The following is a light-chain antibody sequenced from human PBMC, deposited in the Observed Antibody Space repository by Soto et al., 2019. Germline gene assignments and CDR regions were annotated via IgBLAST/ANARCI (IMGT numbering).Light chain of an antibody. V-gene: IGKV3-20*01. CDR3: QRYNNWTLT. CDR1: QSVSSSY. J-gene: IGKJ4*01. CDR2: GAS. Sequence: EIVLTQSPGTLSLSPGERATLSCRASQSVSSSYLAWYQQKPGQAPRLLIYGASSRATGIPDRFSVSRSGPEFTLTINRLKYEDFAIYYCQRYNNWTLTFCGGTKVDIK.